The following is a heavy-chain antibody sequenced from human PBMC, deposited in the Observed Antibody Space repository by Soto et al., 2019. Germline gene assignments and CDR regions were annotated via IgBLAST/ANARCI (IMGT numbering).Heavy chain of an antibody. CDR3: AREDATVTTGGEYFEQ. V-gene: IGHV1-2*02. CDR1: GYPFTGYY. Sequence: ASVKFSFKAFGYPFTGYYLRWMRQARRQGLEWMGWISPNSGGSNYAQKFQGRVTMTRDTSISTAYMERSRVRSDDKAVYYCAREDATVTTGGEYFEQWGQGTLVTVSS. J-gene: IGHJ1*01. D-gene: IGHD4-17*01. CDR2: ISPNSGGS.